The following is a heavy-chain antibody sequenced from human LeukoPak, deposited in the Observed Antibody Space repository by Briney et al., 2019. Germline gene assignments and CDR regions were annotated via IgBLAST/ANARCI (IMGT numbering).Heavy chain of an antibody. D-gene: IGHD5-18*01. J-gene: IGHJ4*02. Sequence: SETLSLTCTVSGGSISSYYWSRIRQPPGKGLEWIGYIYYSGSTNYNPSLKSRVTISVDTSKNQFSLKLSSVTAADTAVYYCAREGQNGYTLDSWGQGTQVTVSS. V-gene: IGHV4-59*01. CDR3: AREGQNGYTLDS. CDR1: GGSISSYY. CDR2: IYYSGST.